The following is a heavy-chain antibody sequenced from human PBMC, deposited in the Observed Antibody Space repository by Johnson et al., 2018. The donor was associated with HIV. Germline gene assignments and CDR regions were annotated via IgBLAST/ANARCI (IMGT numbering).Heavy chain of an antibody. Sequence: QVQLVESGGGVVQPGRSLRLSCAAAGFSFSAYAMPWVRQAPGKGLEWVAVISYDGSNKSYADSVKGRFTISRDNSKTTLYLQMNSLRAEDTAVYYCARSQGGGRILYYAFDIWGQGTMVTVYS. J-gene: IGHJ3*02. CDR1: GFSFSAYA. V-gene: IGHV3-30-3*01. CDR3: ARSQGGGRILYYAFDI. CDR2: ISYDGSNK. D-gene: IGHD2-8*01.